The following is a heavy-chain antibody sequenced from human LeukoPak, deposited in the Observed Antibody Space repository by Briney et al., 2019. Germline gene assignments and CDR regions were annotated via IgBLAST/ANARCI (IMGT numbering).Heavy chain of an antibody. CDR1: GGSISSYY. J-gene: IGHJ3*02. CDR3: ARGAYSSGWPDAFDI. V-gene: IGHV4-59*01. Sequence: KPSETLSLTCTVSGGSISSYYWSWIRQPPGKGPEWIGYIYYSGSTNYNPSLKSRVTISVDTSKSQFSLKLTSVTAADTAVYYCARGAYSSGWPDAFDIWGHGTMVTVSS. D-gene: IGHD6-19*01. CDR2: IYYSGST.